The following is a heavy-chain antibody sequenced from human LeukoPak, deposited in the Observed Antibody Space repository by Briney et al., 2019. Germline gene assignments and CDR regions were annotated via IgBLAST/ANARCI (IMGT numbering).Heavy chain of an antibody. Sequence: ASVKVSCKASGYTFTSYDINWVRQATGQGLEWMGWMNPNSGNTGYAQKFQGRVTMTRNTSISTAYMELSSLRAEDTAVYYCAKDPYSGSYYFDYWGQGTLVTVSS. CDR2: MNPNSGNT. V-gene: IGHV1-8*01. CDR3: AKDPYSGSYYFDY. J-gene: IGHJ4*02. D-gene: IGHD1-26*01. CDR1: GYTFTSYD.